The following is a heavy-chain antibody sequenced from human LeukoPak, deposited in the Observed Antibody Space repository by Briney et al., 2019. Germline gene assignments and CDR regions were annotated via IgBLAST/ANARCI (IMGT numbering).Heavy chain of an antibody. J-gene: IGHJ4*02. D-gene: IGHD6-6*01. Sequence: GGSLRLSCVVSGFTFSSHAMNRVRQAPGKGLEWVSFIGGSGGSTYYADSVKGRFTISRDNSKNTLYLQMSSLRAEDTAVYYCARVTNPYSTSSAPYYWGPGTLVTVSS. V-gene: IGHV3-23*01. CDR1: GFTFSSHA. CDR2: IGGSGGST. CDR3: ARVTNPYSTSSAPYY.